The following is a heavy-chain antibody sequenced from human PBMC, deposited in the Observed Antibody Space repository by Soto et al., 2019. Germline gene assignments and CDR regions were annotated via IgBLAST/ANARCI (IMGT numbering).Heavy chain of an antibody. CDR2: IWYDGSNK. CDR3: ARDQFYYDSSGSLYFDY. V-gene: IGHV3-33*01. CDR1: GFTFSSYG. J-gene: IGHJ4*02. D-gene: IGHD3-22*01. Sequence: GGSLRLSCAASGFTFSSYGMHWVRQAPGKGLEWVAVIWYDGSNKYCADSVKGRFTISRDNSKNTLYLQMNSLRAEGTAVYYCARDQFYYDSSGSLYFDYWGQGTLVTVSS.